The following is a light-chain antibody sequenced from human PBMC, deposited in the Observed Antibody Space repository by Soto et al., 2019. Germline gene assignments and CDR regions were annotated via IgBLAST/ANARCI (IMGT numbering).Light chain of an antibody. CDR3: QQRGD. J-gene: IGKJ2*01. Sequence: EVVLTQSPATLSLSPGERATLSCRASQSVDSSLAWYQQKLGQAPRLLIYDASNRATGIPGRFSGSGSGTDFTLTLSSLEPEDFAVYYCQQRGDFGQGTKVEIK. CDR2: DAS. V-gene: IGKV3-11*01. CDR1: QSVDSS.